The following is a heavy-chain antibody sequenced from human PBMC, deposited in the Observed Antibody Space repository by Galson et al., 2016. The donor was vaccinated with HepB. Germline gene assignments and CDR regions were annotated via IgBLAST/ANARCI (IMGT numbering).Heavy chain of an antibody. CDR1: GSSFSSHW. J-gene: IGHJ1*01. D-gene: IGHD6-13*01. CDR2: ITDDGSEK. Sequence: SLRLSCAASGSSFSSHWMSWVRQGPGKGLEWVGNITDDGSEKNYIDSVKGRFSISRENARKSLFLQMNSLRVEDTAVYYCTADFGYSNCDWGQGTLVTVSS. V-gene: IGHV3-7*01. CDR3: TADFGYSNCD.